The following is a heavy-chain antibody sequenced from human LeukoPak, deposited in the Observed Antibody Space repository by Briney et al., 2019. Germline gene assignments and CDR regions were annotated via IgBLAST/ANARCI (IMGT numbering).Heavy chain of an antibody. CDR1: GFTFSRNA. Sequence: GGSLRLSCAASGFTFSRNAMNWVRQAPGKRLEWVSFISSSSNYMSYADSVKGRFTISRDNAKNSLYLQMNSLRAEDTAVCYCARPLDSSNNYFGYWGQGTLVTVSS. CDR2: ISSSSNYM. CDR3: ARPLDSSNNYFGY. D-gene: IGHD6-13*01. V-gene: IGHV3-21*01. J-gene: IGHJ4*02.